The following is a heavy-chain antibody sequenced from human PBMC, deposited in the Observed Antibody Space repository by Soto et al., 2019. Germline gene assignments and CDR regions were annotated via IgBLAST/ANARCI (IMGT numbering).Heavy chain of an antibody. Sequence: QVQLVQSGAEVKKPGASVKVSCKASGYTFTNYAIHWVRQAPRQRLEWLGWLNAGNSNREYSQKFQGRIIMTKDTSASTAYMELNSLISEDTAVYYCARGYDYVWGSYRSDAFDIWGQGTMVTVSS. V-gene: IGHV1-3*01. CDR1: GYTFTNYA. J-gene: IGHJ3*02. CDR2: LNAGNSNR. CDR3: ARGYDYVWGSYRSDAFDI. D-gene: IGHD3-16*02.